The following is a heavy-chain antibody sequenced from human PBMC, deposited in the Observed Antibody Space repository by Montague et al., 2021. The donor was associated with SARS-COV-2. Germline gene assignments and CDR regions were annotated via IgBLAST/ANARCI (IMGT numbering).Heavy chain of an antibody. D-gene: IGHD6-13*01. CDR1: GDSVSSNRAA. J-gene: IGHJ4*02. Sequence: SAISGDSVSSNRAAWNWIRQSPSRGLEWLGRTYYRSKWYNDYAVSVNGRITINPDTSKNQFSLQLNSVTPEDTAVYYCARGGSWLYYFDYWGQGTLVTVSS. CDR3: ARGGSWLYYFDY. CDR2: TYYRSKWYN. V-gene: IGHV6-1*01.